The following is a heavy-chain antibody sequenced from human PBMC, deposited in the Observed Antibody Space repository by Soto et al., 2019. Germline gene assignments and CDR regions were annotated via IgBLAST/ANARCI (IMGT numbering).Heavy chain of an antibody. CDR1: GFTFSSYA. J-gene: IGHJ6*02. CDR3: AKDGCIGYCSGGCCDSYCYYYYGMHV. D-gene: IGHD2-15*01. Sequence: EVQLLESGGGLVQPGGSLRLSCAASGFTFSSYAMSWVRQAPGKGLEWVSAISGSGGSTYYADSVKGRFTISRDNSNDTTYLQMISVRSEDRAVYYCAKDGCIGYCSGGCCDSYCYYYYGMHVWGQGTTVTVSS. CDR2: ISGSGGST. V-gene: IGHV3-23*01.